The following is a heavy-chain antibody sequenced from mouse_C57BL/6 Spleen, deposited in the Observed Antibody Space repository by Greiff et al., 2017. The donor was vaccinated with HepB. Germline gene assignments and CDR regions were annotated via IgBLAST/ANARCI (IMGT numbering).Heavy chain of an antibody. CDR3: ARGLLRLYYAMDY. D-gene: IGHD2-3*01. Sequence: VQLQQPGAELVRPGTSVKLSCKASGYTFTSYWMHWVKQRPGQGLEWIGVIDPSDSYTNYNQKFKGKATLTVDTSSSTAYMQLSSLTSEDSAVYYCARGLLRLYYAMDYWGQGTSVTVSS. CDR1: GYTFTSYW. V-gene: IGHV1-59*01. J-gene: IGHJ4*01. CDR2: IDPSDSYT.